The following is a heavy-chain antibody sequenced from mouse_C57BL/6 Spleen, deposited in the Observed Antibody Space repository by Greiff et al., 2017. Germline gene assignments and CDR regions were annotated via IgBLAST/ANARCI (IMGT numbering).Heavy chain of an antibody. V-gene: IGHV1-69*01. CDR3: AKKDVRNYDGMDY. CDR2: IGASGRYT. Sequence: VQLQQSGAGLVTPGDSLSLSCTASGYTFTSYWMHWVQQSPGQGLEWIGEIGASGRYTYYTQKFKGMFTLTVDKSSSIAYMQLSRLTTEDSAVYYGAKKDVRNYDGMDYWGQGTPVTVSS. CDR1: GYTFTSYW. J-gene: IGHJ4*01.